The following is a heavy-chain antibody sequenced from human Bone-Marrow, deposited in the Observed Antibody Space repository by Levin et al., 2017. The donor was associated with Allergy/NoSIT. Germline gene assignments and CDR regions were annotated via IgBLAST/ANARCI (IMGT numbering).Heavy chain of an antibody. CDR1: GFAFTNFW. Sequence: GGSLRLSCAASGFAFTNFWMDWVRQAPGKGLEWVANIKVDGSAKNYVDSVKGRFTISRDNAKNSVYLQMNSLRAEDTAVYYCVREAWYFDLWGRGTLVTVSS. CDR3: VREAWYFDL. J-gene: IGHJ2*01. CDR2: IKVDGSAK. V-gene: IGHV3-7*01.